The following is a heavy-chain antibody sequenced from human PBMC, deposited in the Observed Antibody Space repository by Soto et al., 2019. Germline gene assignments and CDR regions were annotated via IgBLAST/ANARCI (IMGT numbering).Heavy chain of an antibody. CDR2: IYDGGST. Sequence: SETLSLTCSVSGASISSYYYTWIRQTPGKGLEWIGYIYDGGSTNYNPSLKSRVTISVDTSKNQFSLKLSSVTAADTAVYYCARDYYGSGSSPLGYWGQGTLVTVSS. D-gene: IGHD3-10*01. CDR3: ARDYYGSGSSPLGY. CDR1: GASISSYY. J-gene: IGHJ4*02. V-gene: IGHV4-59*01.